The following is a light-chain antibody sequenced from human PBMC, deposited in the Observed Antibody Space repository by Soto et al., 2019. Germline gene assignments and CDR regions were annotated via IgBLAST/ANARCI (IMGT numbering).Light chain of an antibody. J-gene: IGLJ3*02. Sequence: QSVLTQPPSASGTPGQRVTVSCSGSSSNIGSNSVNWYHQVAGTAPKLMIHEVTKRPSGVPDRFSGSKSGNTASLTVSGLQAEDEADYYCSSFAGSNIWVFGGGTKLTVL. CDR1: SSNIGSNS. CDR3: SSFAGSNIWV. CDR2: EVT. V-gene: IGLV1-44*01.